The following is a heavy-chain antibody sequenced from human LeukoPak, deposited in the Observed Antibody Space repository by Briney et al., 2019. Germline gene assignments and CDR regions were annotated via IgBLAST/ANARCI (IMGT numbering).Heavy chain of an antibody. J-gene: IGHJ4*02. D-gene: IGHD3-22*01. Sequence: SVKVSCKASGGTFSSYAISWVRQAPGQGLEWMGRIIPIFGTANYAQKFQGRVTITTDESTSTAYMELSSLRSEDTAEYYCAREPRYYYDSSGYYYFDYWGQGTLVTVSS. CDR2: IIPIFGTA. CDR3: AREPRYYYDSSGYYYFDY. CDR1: GGTFSSYA. V-gene: IGHV1-69*05.